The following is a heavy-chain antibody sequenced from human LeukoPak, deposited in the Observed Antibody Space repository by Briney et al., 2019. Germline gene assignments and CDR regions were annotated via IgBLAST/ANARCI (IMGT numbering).Heavy chain of an antibody. CDR2: IYTSGST. J-gene: IGHJ6*03. D-gene: IGHD2-2*01. Sequence: SETLSLTCTVSGGSISIYYWSWIRQPAGKGLEWIGRIYTSGSTNYNPSLKSRVTMSVDTSKNQFSLKLSSVTAADTAVYYCARERMIVVVPASYYYYMDVWGKGTTVTVSS. V-gene: IGHV4-4*07. CDR1: GGSISIYY. CDR3: ARERMIVVVPASYYYYMDV.